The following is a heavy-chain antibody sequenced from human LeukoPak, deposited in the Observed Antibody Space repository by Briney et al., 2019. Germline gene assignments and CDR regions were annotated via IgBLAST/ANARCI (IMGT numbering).Heavy chain of an antibody. CDR1: GFTFSSYG. Sequence: PVGSLRLSCASSGFTFSSYGMSWVRQAPGKGLEWVSAISGSGGSTYYADSVKGRSTIPRHKSKKTLYLQMNSLTAEDRAGHYLAKHGRGYCSRCRCYLYYYYYMDVWGKGTTVT. D-gene: IGHD2-2*01. V-gene: IGHV3-23*01. CDR2: ISGSGGST. CDR3: AKHGRGYCSRCRCYLYYYYYMDV. J-gene: IGHJ6*03.